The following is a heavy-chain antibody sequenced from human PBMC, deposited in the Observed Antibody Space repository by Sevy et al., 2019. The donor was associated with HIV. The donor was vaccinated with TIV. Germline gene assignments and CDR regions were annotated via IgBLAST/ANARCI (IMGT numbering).Heavy chain of an antibody. J-gene: IGHJ4*02. CDR2: IFSSGST. CDR1: GFTVNDKY. Sequence: GGSLRLSCAISGFTVNDKYIIWVRQAPGKGLEWVSVIFSSGSTYYADSAKGRFTISRENSKKTVDLQVNSWRAEDTAVYYCVSLFLSYRSGSSYFDYWGKGTLVTVSS. D-gene: IGHD6-19*01. V-gene: IGHV3-66*02. CDR3: VSLFLSYRSGSSYFDY.